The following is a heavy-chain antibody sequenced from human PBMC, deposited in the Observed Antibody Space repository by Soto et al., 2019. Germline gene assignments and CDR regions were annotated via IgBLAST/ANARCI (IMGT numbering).Heavy chain of an antibody. D-gene: IGHD3-3*01. CDR3: ADGGEWSFNFEY. CDR2: ISGRGDNT. Sequence: EVQLVESGGGLVKPGGSLRLSCAASGFTFSSYAMSWVRQAPGKGLEWVSAISGRGDNTYYADSMKGRFTITRDNSKNTLYLLMNNLRAEDTAVYYCADGGEWSFNFEYWGQGTLVTVSS. V-gene: IGHV3-23*04. CDR1: GFTFSSYA. J-gene: IGHJ4*02.